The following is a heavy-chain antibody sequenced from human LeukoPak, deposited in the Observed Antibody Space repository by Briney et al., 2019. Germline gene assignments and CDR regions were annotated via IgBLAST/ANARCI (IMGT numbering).Heavy chain of an antibody. J-gene: IGHJ4*02. CDR1: GGSFSGYY. Sequence: SETLSLTCAVYGGSFSGYYWSWIRQPPGKGLEWIGNIYYSGGTHYNPSLKSRVTISVDTSKNQFSLKVHSVTAADTAVYYCVRDLGYCTGGGCYNSYFDYWGQGPLVTVSS. V-gene: IGHV4-34*01. CDR3: VRDLGYCTGGGCYNSYFDY. D-gene: IGHD2-8*02. CDR2: IYYSGGT.